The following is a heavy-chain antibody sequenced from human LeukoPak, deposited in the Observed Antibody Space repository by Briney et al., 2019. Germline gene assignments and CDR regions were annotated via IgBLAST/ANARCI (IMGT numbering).Heavy chain of an antibody. J-gene: IGHJ4*02. CDR2: ISYDGSNK. CDR3: ARDYYDSSGYYSSPKDY. CDR1: GFTFSSYA. D-gene: IGHD3-22*01. V-gene: IGHV3-30-3*01. Sequence: GRSLRLSCAASGFTFSSYAMHWVRQAPGKGLEWVAVISYDGSNKYYADSVKGRFTISRDNSKNTLYLQMNSLRAEDTAVYYCARDYYDSSGYYSSPKDYWGQGTLVTVYS.